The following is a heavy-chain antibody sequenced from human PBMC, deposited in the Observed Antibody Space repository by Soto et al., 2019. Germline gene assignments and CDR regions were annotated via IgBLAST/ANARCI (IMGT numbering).Heavy chain of an antibody. Sequence: PSETLSLTCTLYGRSFSGYYWSWNRQPPGKGLEWIGEIDDSGSTNYNPSLKSRVSISVDRSKNQFSLKLSSVTAADMAVYYCAIDRIQLWPGFDYWGQGTRVTVSS. J-gene: IGHJ4*02. D-gene: IGHD5-18*01. CDR1: GRSFSGYY. CDR2: IDDSGST. V-gene: IGHV4-34*01. CDR3: AIDRIQLWPGFDY.